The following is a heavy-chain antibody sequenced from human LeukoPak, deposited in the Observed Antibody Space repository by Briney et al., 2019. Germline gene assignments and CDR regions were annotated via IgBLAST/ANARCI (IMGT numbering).Heavy chain of an antibody. CDR2: ISYDGSNK. CDR1: GFTFSSNA. CDR3: ARGGDYDFWSAYYY. J-gene: IGHJ4*02. V-gene: IGHV3-30-3*01. Sequence: GGSLRLSCAVSGFTFSSNAMHWVRQAPGKGLEWVAVISYDGSNKYYADSVKGRFTISRDNSKNTLYLQMISLRTEDTAVYYCARGGDYDFWSAYYYWGQGTLVTVSS. D-gene: IGHD3-3*01.